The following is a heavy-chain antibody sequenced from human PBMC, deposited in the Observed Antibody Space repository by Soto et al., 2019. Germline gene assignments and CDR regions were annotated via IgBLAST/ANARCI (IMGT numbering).Heavy chain of an antibody. V-gene: IGHV4-31*03. J-gene: IGHJ6*02. CDR3: ARDHKWDGMDV. CDR1: GGSFSSDSFI. CDR2: INYSGTT. D-gene: IGHD1-26*01. Sequence: SETLSLTCSVSGGSFSSDSFIWSWVRQFPGKGLEWIGYINYSGTTYYNPSLRSRITMSVDTSKNQFSLNLSSVTAADTAVYYCARDHKWDGMDVWGQGTTVTSP.